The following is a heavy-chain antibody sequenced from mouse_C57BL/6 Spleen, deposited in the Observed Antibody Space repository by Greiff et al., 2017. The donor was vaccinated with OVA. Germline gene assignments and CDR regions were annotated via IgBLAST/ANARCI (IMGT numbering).Heavy chain of an antibody. CDR1: GFTFSSYA. CDR2: ISDGGSYT. D-gene: IGHD1-1*01. J-gene: IGHJ1*03. Sequence: EVKLMESGGGLVKPGGSLKLSCAASGFTFSSYAMSWVRQTPEKRLEWVATISDGGSYTYYPDNVKGRFTLSRDNAKSNLYLQMSHLTSEDTAMYYCARDGSSWYFDVWGKGTTVTVSS. V-gene: IGHV5-4*01. CDR3: ARDGSSWYFDV.